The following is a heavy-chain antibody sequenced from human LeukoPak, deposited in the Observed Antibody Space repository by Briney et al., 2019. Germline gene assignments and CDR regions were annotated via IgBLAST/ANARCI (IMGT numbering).Heavy chain of an antibody. CDR2: IYTSGIT. V-gene: IGHV4-4*07. CDR1: GGSISSYY. J-gene: IGHJ4*02. D-gene: IGHD6-6*01. CDR3: ATTSVAARWYFDY. Sequence: SETLSLTCTVSGGSISSYYWSWIRQPAGKGLEWIGRIYTSGITNYNPSLKSRVTMSVDTSKNQFSLKVNSVTAADTAVYYCATTSVAARWYFDYWGQGTLVTVSS.